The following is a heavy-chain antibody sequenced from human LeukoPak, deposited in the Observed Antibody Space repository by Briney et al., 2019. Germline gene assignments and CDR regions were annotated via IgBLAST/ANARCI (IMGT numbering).Heavy chain of an antibody. J-gene: IGHJ4*02. CDR3: ARDLSDDFWSGYQDY. D-gene: IGHD3-3*01. CDR2: ISAYNGNT. V-gene: IGHV1-18*01. CDR1: GYTFTNYG. Sequence: GASVKVSCKASGYTFTNYGISWVRQAPGQGLEWMGWISAYNGNTNYAQKLQGRVTMTTDTSTSTAYMELRSLRSDDTAAYYCARDLSDDFWSGYQDYWGQGALVTVSS.